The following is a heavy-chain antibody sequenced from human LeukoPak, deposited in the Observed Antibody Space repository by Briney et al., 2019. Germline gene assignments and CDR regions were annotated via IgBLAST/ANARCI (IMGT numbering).Heavy chain of an antibody. Sequence: SETLSLTCTVSGGSISSSSYYWGWIRQPPGKGLEWIGSIYYSGSTYYNPSLKSRVTISVDTSKNQFSLKLISVTAADTAVYYCARHVYVAAAPDYWGQGTLVTVCS. CDR1: GGSISSSSYY. V-gene: IGHV4-39*01. CDR3: ARHVYVAAAPDY. J-gene: IGHJ4*02. D-gene: IGHD6-13*01. CDR2: IYYSGST.